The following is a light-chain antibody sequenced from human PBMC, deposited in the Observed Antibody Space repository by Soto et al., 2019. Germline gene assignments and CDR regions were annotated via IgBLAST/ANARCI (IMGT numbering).Light chain of an antibody. V-gene: IGLV1-44*01. J-gene: IGLJ1*01. CDR2: TNN. Sequence: QSVLTQPPSASGAPGQRVTISCSGSSSNIGSNTVNWYQQLPGTAPKLLIYTNNQRPSGVRDRFSGSRSGTSASLAISGLQSEDEADYYCAAWDDRLNGFVCGTETKAT. CDR3: AAWDDRLNGFV. CDR1: SSNIGSNT.